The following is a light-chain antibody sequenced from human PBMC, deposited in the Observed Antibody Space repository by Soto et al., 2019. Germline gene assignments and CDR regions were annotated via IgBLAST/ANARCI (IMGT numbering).Light chain of an antibody. Sequence: EIVLKQSPATLSLSPGEIATLSCRASQSVSSYLAWYQQKPGQAPRLLIYDASNRATGIPARFSGSGSGTDVTLTISSLEPEDFAVYYCQQRSNWPLTFGGGTKVEIK. CDR2: DAS. J-gene: IGKJ4*01. CDR3: QQRSNWPLT. V-gene: IGKV3-11*01. CDR1: QSVSSY.